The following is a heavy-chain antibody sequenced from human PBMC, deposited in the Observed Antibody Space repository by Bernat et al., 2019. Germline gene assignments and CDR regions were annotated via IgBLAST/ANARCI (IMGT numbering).Heavy chain of an antibody. CDR3: ARDLIEVVVSTSPPYCMDD. Sequence: QVQLVQSGAEVKKPGASVKVSCKASGYTFTSYGISWVRQAPGQGLEWMGWISAYNGNTNYAQKLQGRVTMTTDTSTSTAYMELRSLRSDDTAVYYCARDLIEVVVSTSPPYCMDDWGQGTLVTVSS. V-gene: IGHV1-18*01. CDR2: ISAYNGNT. J-gene: IGHJ4*02. CDR1: GYTFTSYG. D-gene: IGHD3-22*01.